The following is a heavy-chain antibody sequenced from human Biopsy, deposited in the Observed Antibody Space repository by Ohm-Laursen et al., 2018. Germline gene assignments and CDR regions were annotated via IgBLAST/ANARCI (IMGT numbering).Heavy chain of an antibody. J-gene: IGHJ5*02. Sequence: SDTLSLTCTVSGGSISNNNCYWGWLRQRPGKGLVGIGSIFYRGSPHYKPSLKSRVNISVDTSKYQFSLKPNSVTAADTAVYYCARDYDTSGYYYVSWGQGTLVTVSS. D-gene: IGHD3-22*01. CDR3: ARDYDTSGYYYVS. CDR2: IFYRGSP. CDR1: GGSISNNNCY. V-gene: IGHV4-39*01.